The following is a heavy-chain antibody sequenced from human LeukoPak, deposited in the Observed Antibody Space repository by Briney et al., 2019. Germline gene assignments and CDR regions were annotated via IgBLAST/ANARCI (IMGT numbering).Heavy chain of an antibody. V-gene: IGHV4-34*01. CDR1: GFTVSSSY. J-gene: IGHJ4*02. CDR3: ARRYYGGNGYAY. CDR2: INHSGST. D-gene: IGHD4-23*01. Sequence: GSLRLSCAASGFTVSSSYMSWIRQPPGKGLEWIGEINHSGSTNYNPSLKSRVTISVDTSKNQFSLKLTSVTAADTAVYYCARRYYGGNGYAYWGQGTLVTVSS.